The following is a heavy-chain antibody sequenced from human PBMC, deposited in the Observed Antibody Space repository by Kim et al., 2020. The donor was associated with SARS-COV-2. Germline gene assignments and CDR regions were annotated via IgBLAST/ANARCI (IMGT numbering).Heavy chain of an antibody. CDR3: TREGAKYPYDAFDI. V-gene: IGHV3-48*03. Sequence: ADSAKGRFTNSRDNAKKSLYLQMNSLRAEDTAIYYCTREGAKYPYDAFDIWGQGTMVTVSS. D-gene: IGHD2-2*01. J-gene: IGHJ3*02.